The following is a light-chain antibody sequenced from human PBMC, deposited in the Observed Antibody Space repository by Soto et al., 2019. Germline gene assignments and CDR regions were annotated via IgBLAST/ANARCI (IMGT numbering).Light chain of an antibody. V-gene: IGKV1-9*01. CDR1: QGISSY. J-gene: IGKJ2*01. Sequence: DIQLTQSPSFLSASIGDRVTITCRASQGISSYLAWYQQKPGKAPKLLIYGASTLQRGVPSRFSGSGSGTEFPLTISSLQPEDFATYYCQHFNSYPRILGQGTKLEIK. CDR3: QHFNSYPRI. CDR2: GAS.